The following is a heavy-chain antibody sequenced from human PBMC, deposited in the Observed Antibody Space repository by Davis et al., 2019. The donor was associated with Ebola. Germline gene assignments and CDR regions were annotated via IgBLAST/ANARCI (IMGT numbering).Heavy chain of an antibody. J-gene: IGHJ4*02. Sequence: PGGSLRLSCAAASGSAFSIHWMTLVRPAPGKGLEWVANIRQDGGETYYADSVKGRFAISRDNAKSPLYLQMDSLRAEDTAIYYCARDAVPAAQDYWGQGTLVTVSS. V-gene: IGHV3-7*03. CDR3: ARDAVPAAQDY. D-gene: IGHD2-2*01. CDR1: GSAFSIHW. CDR2: IRQDGGET.